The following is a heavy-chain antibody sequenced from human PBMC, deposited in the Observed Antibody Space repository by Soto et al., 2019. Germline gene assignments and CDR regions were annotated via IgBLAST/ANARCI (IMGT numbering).Heavy chain of an antibody. D-gene: IGHD2-15*01. Sequence: GGSLRLSCAASGFTFSSYAISWVRQAPGKGLEWVSTISGSGASTYYADSVKGRFSISRDNSKNTLYLQMNSLRAEDTAVYYCAKAVSATHFDYWGLGTLVTVSS. CDR1: GFTFSSYA. V-gene: IGHV3-23*01. CDR2: ISGSGAST. J-gene: IGHJ4*02. CDR3: AKAVSATHFDY.